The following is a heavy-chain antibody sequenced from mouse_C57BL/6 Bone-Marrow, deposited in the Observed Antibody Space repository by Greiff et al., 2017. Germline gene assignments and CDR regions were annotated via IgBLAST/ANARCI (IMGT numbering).Heavy chain of an antibody. V-gene: IGHV1-81*01. CDR2: IYPRSGNT. D-gene: IGHD2-3*01. J-gene: IGHJ3*01. CDR1: GYTFTSYG. Sequence: VMLVESGAELARPGASVKLSCKASGYTFTSYGISWVKQRTGPGLEWIGEIYPRSGNTYYNEKFKGKATLTADKSSSTAYMELRSLTSEDSAVYFCARVGYYWFAYWGQGTLVTVSA. CDR3: ARVGYYWFAY.